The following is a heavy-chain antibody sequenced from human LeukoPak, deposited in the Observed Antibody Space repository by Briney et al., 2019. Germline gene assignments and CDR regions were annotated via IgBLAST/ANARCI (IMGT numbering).Heavy chain of an antibody. D-gene: IGHD7-27*01. CDR3: ARDSTGGYPDY. CDR1: GYTFTSYG. J-gene: IGHJ4*02. Sequence: GASVKVSCKASGYTFTSYGISWVRQAPGQGLEWMGWISAYNGNTNYAQKLQGRVIMTTDTSTSTAFMELRSLRSDDRAVFYCARDSTGGYPDYWGQGTLVTVSA. V-gene: IGHV1-18*01. CDR2: ISAYNGNT.